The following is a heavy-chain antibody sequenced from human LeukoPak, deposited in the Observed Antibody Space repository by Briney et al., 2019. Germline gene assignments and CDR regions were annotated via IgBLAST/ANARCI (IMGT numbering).Heavy chain of an antibody. CDR3: ARGPGSYGFLNYYYYYGMDV. V-gene: IGHV4-59*12. D-gene: IGHD5-18*01. J-gene: IGHJ6*02. CDR2: IYYSGST. CDR1: GGSISSYY. Sequence: SSETLSLTCTVSGGSISSYYWSWIRQPPGKGLEWIGYIYYSGSTNYNPSLKSRVTISVDTSKNQFSLKLSSVTAADTAVYYCARGPGSYGFLNYYYYYGMDVWGQGTTVTVSS.